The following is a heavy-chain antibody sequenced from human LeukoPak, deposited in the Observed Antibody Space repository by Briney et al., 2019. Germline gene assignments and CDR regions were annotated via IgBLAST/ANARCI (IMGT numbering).Heavy chain of an antibody. CDR2: IYYSGST. D-gene: IGHD5-18*01. CDR3: ARWGFSYPERDDY. J-gene: IGHJ4*02. CDR1: GGSISSSSYY. V-gene: IGHV4-39*01. Sequence: SETLSLTCTVSGGSISSSSYYWGWIRQPPGEGLEWIGSIYYSGSTYYNASLKSRVTISVDTSKNEFSLKLSSVTAADTAVYYCARWGFSYPERDDYWGQGTLVTVPS.